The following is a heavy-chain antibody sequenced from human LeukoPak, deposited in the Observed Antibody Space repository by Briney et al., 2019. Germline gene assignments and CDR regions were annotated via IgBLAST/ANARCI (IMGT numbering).Heavy chain of an antibody. CDR1: GFTFSDHY. CDR3: VRAARESPDNYYHGLDA. J-gene: IGHJ6*02. CDR2: TRNKPKSYTT. Sequence: GGSLRLSCAASGFTFSDHYMDWVRQAPGKGLEWVGRTRNKPKSYTTEYATSVKGRFTISRDDSKNSLFLQMNSLTNEDTAVYYCVRAARESPDNYYHGLDAWGQGTTVTVSS. V-gene: IGHV3-72*01.